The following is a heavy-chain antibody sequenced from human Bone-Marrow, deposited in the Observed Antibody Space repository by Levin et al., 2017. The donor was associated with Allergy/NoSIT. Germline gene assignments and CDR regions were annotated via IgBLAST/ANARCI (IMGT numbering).Heavy chain of an antibody. J-gene: IGHJ6*02. D-gene: IGHD4-23*01. CDR2: IFYNGGA. CDR1: GGSIGTFF. V-gene: IGHV4-59*01. Sequence: SETLSLSCTVSGGSIGTFFWSWIRQPPGKGLEWIGYIFYNGGAKYNPSLKSRVSISLDTSKNQFSLNLTSVTAADTALYYCARAGDGANSVYYHYGVDVWGQGTMVSVS. CDR3: ARAGDGANSVYYHYGVDV.